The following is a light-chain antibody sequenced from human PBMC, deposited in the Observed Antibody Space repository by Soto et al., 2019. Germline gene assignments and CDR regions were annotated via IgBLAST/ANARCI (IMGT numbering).Light chain of an antibody. V-gene: IGKV1-9*01. CDR2: AAS. Sequence: IQLTQSPSSLSASFGDRVTITCRASQGITSYLAWYQQKPGKVPKLLIYAASTLQSGVPSRFSGSGYGTDFTLTISSLQPEDFATYYCQQLNSYPLITFGQGTRLEIK. J-gene: IGKJ5*01. CDR1: QGITSY. CDR3: QQLNSYPLIT.